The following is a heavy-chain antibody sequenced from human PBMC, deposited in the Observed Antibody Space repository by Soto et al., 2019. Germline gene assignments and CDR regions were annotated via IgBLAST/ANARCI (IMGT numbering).Heavy chain of an antibody. CDR1: GGSVSSGDYY. CDR3: AVNGGNYNFDN. Sequence: QVQLRESGPGLVKPSQTLSLTCSVSGGSVSSGDYYWSWIRQSPGKGLEWIAYFSHSGNTYYSPSLKSRVTVSFNMLKKQFSLRLSSVTAADTATYYCAVNGGNYNFDNWGQGTLVTVSS. V-gene: IGHV4-30-4*01. CDR2: FSHSGNT. J-gene: IGHJ4*02. D-gene: IGHD1-26*01.